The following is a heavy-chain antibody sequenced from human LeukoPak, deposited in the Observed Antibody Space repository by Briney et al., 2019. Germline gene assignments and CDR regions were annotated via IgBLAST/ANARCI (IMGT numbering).Heavy chain of an antibody. CDR1: GDTFSGYY. Sequence: ASVKVSCKAFGDTFSGYYMHWVRHAPGQGLEWMGWMNPRGNVANYAQKFRGRVTMTGDTSSSAYMELRSLISDDTAVYYCATSTGYRNTWGAFDIWGQGTTLIVSS. CDR2: MNPRGNVA. D-gene: IGHD4-11*01. J-gene: IGHJ3*02. V-gene: IGHV1-2*02. CDR3: ATSTGYRNTWGAFDI.